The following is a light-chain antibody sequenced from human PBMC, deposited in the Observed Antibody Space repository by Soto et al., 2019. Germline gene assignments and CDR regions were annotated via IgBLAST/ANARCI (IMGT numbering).Light chain of an antibody. J-gene: IGKJ1*01. CDR3: QNYHRAPLT. V-gene: IGKV1-27*01. Sequence: DIQMTQSPSSLSASVGDRVTITCRASEDISNYLAWYQQKPGKVPKLLIYGASTLQSGVPSRFSGSGSGTDFTLTISSLQTEDVATYSCQNYHRAPLTFGQGTTVESK. CDR1: EDISNY. CDR2: GAS.